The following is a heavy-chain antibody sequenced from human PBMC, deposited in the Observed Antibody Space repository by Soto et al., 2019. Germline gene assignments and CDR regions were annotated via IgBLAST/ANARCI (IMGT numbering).Heavy chain of an antibody. J-gene: IGHJ6*02. CDR1: GGTFSSYA. V-gene: IGHV1-69*12. CDR3: ASLILWNDDHYYGLDV. CDR2: IIPIFGTA. Sequence: QVQLVQSGAEVKKPGSSVKVSCKASGGTFSSYAISWVRQAPGQGLEWMGGIIPIFGTANYAQKFQGRVTITADESTSTAYMELSSLRSEDTAVYYCASLILWNDDHYYGLDVWGQGTTVTVSS. D-gene: IGHD1-1*01.